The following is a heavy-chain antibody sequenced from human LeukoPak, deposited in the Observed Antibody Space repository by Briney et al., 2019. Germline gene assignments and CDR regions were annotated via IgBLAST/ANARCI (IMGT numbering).Heavy chain of an antibody. Sequence: PGGSLRLSCAASGFTFSSYAMSWVRQAPGKGLEWVSAISGNGGKTYYADSVKGRFTISRDNSKNTLYLQMNSLRADDTAVYYCAKDLNWGLDYWGQGTLVTVSS. CDR1: GFTFSSYA. J-gene: IGHJ4*02. D-gene: IGHD7-27*01. V-gene: IGHV3-23*01. CDR3: AKDLNWGLDY. CDR2: ISGNGGKT.